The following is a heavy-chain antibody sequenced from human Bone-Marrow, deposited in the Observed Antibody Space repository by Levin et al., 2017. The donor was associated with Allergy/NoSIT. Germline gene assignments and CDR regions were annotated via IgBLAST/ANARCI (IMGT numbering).Heavy chain of an antibody. CDR2: ISSTGSSI. CDR1: GFTFSSFE. D-gene: IGHD3-10*01. CDR3: GRLYGFSGVHY. V-gene: IGHV3-48*03. Sequence: PGESLKISCVGSGFTFSSFEMNWVRQAPGKGLEWISYISSTGSSIQYADSVKGRLIISRDNAKNSVFLQMKSLRAEDTGVYYCGRLYGFSGVHYWGQGTLVTVSS. J-gene: IGHJ4*02.